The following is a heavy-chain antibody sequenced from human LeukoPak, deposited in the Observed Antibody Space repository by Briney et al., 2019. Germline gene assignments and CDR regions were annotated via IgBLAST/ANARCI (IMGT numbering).Heavy chain of an antibody. V-gene: IGHV3-33*01. J-gene: IGHJ4*02. CDR1: GFTFSSYG. CDR2: IWYDGSNK. CDR3: AREYSSSSYYFDY. D-gene: IGHD6-6*01. Sequence: PGGSLRLSCAASGFTFSSYGMHWVRQAPGKGLEWVAVIWYDGSNKYYADSVKGRFTISRDNSKNTLYLQMNSLRAEDTAVYYCAREYSSSSYYFDYWGQGTLVTVSS.